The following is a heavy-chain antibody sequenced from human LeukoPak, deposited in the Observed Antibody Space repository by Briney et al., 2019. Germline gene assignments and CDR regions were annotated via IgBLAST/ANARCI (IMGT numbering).Heavy chain of an antibody. CDR3: ARLRSGFYFDS. CDR1: GGSIRRSSYY. Sequence: SETLSLTCTVSGGSIRRSSYYWGWIRQPPGKGLEWLANIFYSGSTFYNPSLKSRVTISVDTSQNQFSLKLSSVTAADTAVYYCARLRSGFYFDSWGQGTLVTVSS. V-gene: IGHV4-39*01. D-gene: IGHD6-19*01. CDR2: IFYSGST. J-gene: IGHJ4*02.